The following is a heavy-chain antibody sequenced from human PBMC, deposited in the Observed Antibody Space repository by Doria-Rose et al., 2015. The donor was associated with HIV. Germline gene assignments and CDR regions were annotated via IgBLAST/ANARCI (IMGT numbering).Heavy chain of an antibody. D-gene: IGHD1-1*01. CDR1: GYSISSSNW. Sequence: QVQLQESGPGLVKPSDTLSLTCAVSGYSISSSNWRGWLRQPPGKGLEWVGDIYYSGSIYYNPSLKSRVTMSIDTSKNQFSLKLSSVTAVDTAVYYCARKGQLERRGYDAFDIWGQGTMVTVSS. V-gene: IGHV4-28*05. CDR2: IYYSGSI. CDR3: ARKGQLERRGYDAFDI. J-gene: IGHJ3*02.